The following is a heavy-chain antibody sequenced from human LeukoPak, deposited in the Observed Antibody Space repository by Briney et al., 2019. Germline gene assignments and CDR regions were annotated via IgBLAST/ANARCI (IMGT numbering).Heavy chain of an antibody. CDR2: ISNSGGT. V-gene: IGHV4-61*02. CDR3: ARETKDIYSPSWGLYDTYYYIDA. J-gene: IGHJ6*03. Sequence: SETLSLTCAVSPGSMDSGLYYWTWIRQPAGKGLEWIGRISNSGGTAYNPSLRSRVTITLDTSNNHLSLKVTSVTAADTAVYYCARETKDIYSPSWGLYDTYYYIDAWGKGTTVTVSS. D-gene: IGHD5/OR15-5a*01. CDR1: PGSMDSGLYY.